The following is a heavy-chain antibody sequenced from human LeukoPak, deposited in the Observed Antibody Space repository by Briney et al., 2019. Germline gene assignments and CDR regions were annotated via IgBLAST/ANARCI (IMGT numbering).Heavy chain of an antibody. D-gene: IGHD3-22*01. V-gene: IGHV4-38-2*02. CDR2: IYHSGST. J-gene: IGHJ4*02. Sequence: LEWIGSIYHSGSTYYNPSLESRVTISVEKSKNQFSLKLSSVTAADTAVYYCARDSSGYLYLDCWGQGTLVTVSS. CDR3: ARDSSGYLYLDC.